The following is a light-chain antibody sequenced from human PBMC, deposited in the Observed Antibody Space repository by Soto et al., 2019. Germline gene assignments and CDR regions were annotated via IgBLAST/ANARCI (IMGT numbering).Light chain of an antibody. CDR2: GNS. CDR3: QSYDSSLSGLYV. J-gene: IGLJ1*01. Sequence: QSVLTQPPSVSGAPGQRVTISCTGSSSNIGAGYDVHWYQQLPGTAPKLLIYGNSNRPSGVPDRFSGSKSGTSASLAITGLQAEDDADYYCQSYDSSLSGLYVFGTGTQLTVL. V-gene: IGLV1-40*01. CDR1: SSNIGAGYD.